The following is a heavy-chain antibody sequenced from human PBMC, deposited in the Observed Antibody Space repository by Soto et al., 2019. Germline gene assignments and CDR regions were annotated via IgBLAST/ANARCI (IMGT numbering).Heavy chain of an antibody. J-gene: IGHJ2*01. Sequence: SETLSLTCTVSGGSISSGDYYWSWIRQPPGKGLEWIGYIYYSGSTYYNPSLKSRVTISVGTSKNQFSLKLSSVTAADTAVYYCARDPGFWSGRNWYFDLWGRGTLVTVSS. CDR3: ARDPGFWSGRNWYFDL. CDR2: IYYSGST. D-gene: IGHD3-3*01. V-gene: IGHV4-30-4*01. CDR1: GGSISSGDYY.